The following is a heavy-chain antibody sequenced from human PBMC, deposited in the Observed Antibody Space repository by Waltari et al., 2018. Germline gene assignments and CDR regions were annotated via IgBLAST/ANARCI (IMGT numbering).Heavy chain of an antibody. CDR3: ARARITIFGVVIPYFDY. Sequence: QVQLQQWGAGLLKPSETLSLTCAVYGGSFSGYYWSWIRQPPGKGLEWIGEINHSGSTNYNPSLKSRVTISVDTSKNQFSLKLSSVTAADTAVYYCARARITIFGVVIPYFDYWGQGTLV. J-gene: IGHJ4*02. V-gene: IGHV4-34*01. D-gene: IGHD3-3*01. CDR2: INHSGST. CDR1: GGSFSGYY.